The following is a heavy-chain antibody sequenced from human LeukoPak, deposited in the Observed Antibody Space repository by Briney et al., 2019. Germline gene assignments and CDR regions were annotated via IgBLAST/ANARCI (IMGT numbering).Heavy chain of an antibody. CDR3: ARYDTRSVPFEY. Sequence: SETLSLTCAVYGGSFSGCYWSWIRQPPGKGLEWIGEINHSGSTNYNPSLKSRVTISVDTSKNQFSLKLSSVTAADTAVYYCARYDTRSVPFEYWGQGTLVTVSS. CDR2: INHSGST. J-gene: IGHJ4*02. D-gene: IGHD3-22*01. CDR1: GGSFSGCY. V-gene: IGHV4-34*01.